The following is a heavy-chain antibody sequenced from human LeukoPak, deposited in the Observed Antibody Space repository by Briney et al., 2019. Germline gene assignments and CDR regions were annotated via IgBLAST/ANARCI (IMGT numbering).Heavy chain of an antibody. CDR3: ARDRGYDPHYYFDY. CDR1: GFTFSSYA. Sequence: QPGRSLRLSCAASGFTFSSYAMHWVRQAPGKGLEWVALIWYDGNKKYFEDSVKGRFNISRDNSKNTLYLQMNSLRAEDTAVYYCARDRGYDPHYYFDYWGQGTLVTVSS. CDR2: IWYDGNKK. V-gene: IGHV3-33*01. D-gene: IGHD5-12*01. J-gene: IGHJ4*02.